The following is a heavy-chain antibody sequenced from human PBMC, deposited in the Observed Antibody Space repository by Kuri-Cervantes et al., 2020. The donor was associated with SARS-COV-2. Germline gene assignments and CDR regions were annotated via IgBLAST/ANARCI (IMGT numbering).Heavy chain of an antibody. D-gene: IGHD6-19*01. CDR3: AFPISGWYGGAFDT. CDR1: GFTFSSYW. J-gene: IGHJ3*02. V-gene: IGHV3-7*01. Sequence: GGSLRLSCAASGFTFSSYWMSWVRQAPGKGLEWVANIKQDGSEKYYVDSVKGRFTISRDNAKNSLYLQMNSLRAEDTAVYYCAFPISGWYGGAFDTWGQGTMVTVSS. CDR2: IKQDGSEK.